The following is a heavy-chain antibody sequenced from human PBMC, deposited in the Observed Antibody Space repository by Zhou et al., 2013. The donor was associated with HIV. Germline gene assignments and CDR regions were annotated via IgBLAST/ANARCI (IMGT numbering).Heavy chain of an antibody. Sequence: VQLQESGPGLVKPSETLSLTCTVSGGSISNYYWSWIRQPAGKGLEWIGRIYTSGSTNYNPSLKSRVTMSVDTSNNQFSLKLSSVTAADTAVYYCARDWIYGDYYYYYMDVWGKGTTVTVSS. V-gene: IGHV4-4*07. CDR2: IYTSGST. D-gene: IGHD4-17*01. CDR3: ARDWIYGDYYYYYMDV. CDR1: GGSISNYY. J-gene: IGHJ6*03.